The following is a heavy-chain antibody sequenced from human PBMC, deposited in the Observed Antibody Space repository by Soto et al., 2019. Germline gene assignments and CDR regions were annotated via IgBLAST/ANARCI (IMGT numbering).Heavy chain of an antibody. CDR1: GFSFNDYA. CDR3: TKDWVVVSTIPHL. CDR2: ISASGASI. V-gene: IGHV3-23*01. Sequence: EEQLLQSGGGLVQPGGSLRLSCAASGFSFNDYAMSWIRQAPGKGLEWVSGISASGASIHYADSVKGRFIVSRDNSNNVLYLQMSSLRVEDTAMYYCTKDWVVVSTIPHLWGQGTRVTVSS. D-gene: IGHD5-12*01. J-gene: IGHJ5*02.